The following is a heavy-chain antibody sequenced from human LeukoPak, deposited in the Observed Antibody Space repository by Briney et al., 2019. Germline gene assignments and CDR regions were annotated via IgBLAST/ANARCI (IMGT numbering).Heavy chain of an antibody. Sequence: GGSLRLSCSASGFAFSDYSLNWVRQTPGKGLEWVSYISVSGATVKYADSVKGRFTISRDNGRNSLYLQMNSLRAEDAAVYYCARGGGYGDYNSWGPGTLVTVSS. V-gene: IGHV3-48*01. CDR1: GFAFSDYS. CDR3: ARGGGYGDYNS. CDR2: ISVSGATV. D-gene: IGHD4-17*01. J-gene: IGHJ4*02.